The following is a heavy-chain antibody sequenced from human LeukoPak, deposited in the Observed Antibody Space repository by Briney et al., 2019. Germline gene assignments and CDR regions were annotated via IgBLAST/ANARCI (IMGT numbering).Heavy chain of an antibody. J-gene: IGHJ4*02. D-gene: IGHD4-17*01. CDR1: GFTLTEIN. V-gene: IGHV1-24*01. CDR3: ATTFYGDYR. CDR2: FDPRVGEA. Sequence: ASVKVSCKVSGFTLTEINMRWVRQAPGKGGGRMAGFDPRVGEAICVQNFHRRDTITEETSTHTAYMELSRLRSEDTAMYYCATTFYGDYRWGQGTLVTVSS.